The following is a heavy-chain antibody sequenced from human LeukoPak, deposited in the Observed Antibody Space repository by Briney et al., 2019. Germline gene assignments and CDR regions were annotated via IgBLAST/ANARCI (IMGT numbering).Heavy chain of an antibody. CDR1: GYTFTSYG. CDR3: ARALLWFGEPSHIDY. CDR2: ITAYNDNT. D-gene: IGHD3-10*01. J-gene: IGHJ4*02. Sequence: ASETVSCKASGYTFTSYGISWVRQAPGQGLEWMGWITAYNDNTNYAQKLQGRVTMTTDTSTSTAYMELRSLRSDDTAVYYCARALLWFGEPSHIDYWGQGTLVTASS. V-gene: IGHV1-18*01.